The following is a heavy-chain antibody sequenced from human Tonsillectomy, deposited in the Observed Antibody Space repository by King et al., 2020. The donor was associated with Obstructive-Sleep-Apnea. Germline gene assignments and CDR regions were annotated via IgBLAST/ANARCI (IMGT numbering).Heavy chain of an antibody. V-gene: IGHV1-18*04. CDR2: ITPNKGNA. J-gene: IGHJ4*02. CDR3: ARGVAVAVEYYYDH. Sequence: QLVQSGAEVKKPGASVKVSCKTSGYTFAAYGYGWVRQAPGEGLEWVGWITPNKGNATYARRFQGRVTMTTDTATNTAYMELRSLTSDDTARYYCARGVAVAVEYYYDHWGQGTLVTVSA. CDR1: GYTFAAYG. D-gene: IGHD6-19*01.